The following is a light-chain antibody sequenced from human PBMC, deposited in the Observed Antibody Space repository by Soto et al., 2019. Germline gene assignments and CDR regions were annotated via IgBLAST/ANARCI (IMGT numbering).Light chain of an antibody. Sequence: QSALTQPPSAPGSPGQSVTISCTGTSSDVGGYNYVSWYQQHPGKAPKLMIYEVSKRPSGVPDRFSGSKSGNTASLTVSGLQAEDEADYYCSSYAGSNNLVFGGGTQLTVL. CDR1: SSDVGGYNY. CDR2: EVS. CDR3: SSYAGSNNLV. V-gene: IGLV2-8*01. J-gene: IGLJ3*02.